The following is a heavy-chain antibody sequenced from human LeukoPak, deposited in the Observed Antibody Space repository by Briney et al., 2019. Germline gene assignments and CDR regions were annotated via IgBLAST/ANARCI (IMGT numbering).Heavy chain of an antibody. CDR3: ARHVGFITMVRGVINNNWFDP. V-gene: IGHV4-38-2*02. J-gene: IGHJ5*02. D-gene: IGHD3-10*01. CDR1: GYSISSSYY. CDR2: IYHSGST. Sequence: PSETLSLACTVSGYSISSSYYWGWIRQPPGKGLEWIGSIYHSGSTSYNPSLKSRVTISVDTSKKQFSLKLSSVTAADTAVYYCARHVGFITMVRGVINNNWFDPWGQGTLVTVSS.